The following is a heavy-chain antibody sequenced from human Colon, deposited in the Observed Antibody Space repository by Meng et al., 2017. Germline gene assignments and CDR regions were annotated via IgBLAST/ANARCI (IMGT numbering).Heavy chain of an antibody. Sequence: EVQLVESGGGLVKPGGSLRLSCVASGFNFSSYSINWVRQAPGKGLEWVSTISSSSRYIYYADSVKGRFTVSRDNGKSSLYLQMNSLRAEDTAVYYCARERIVPAGFDPWGQGTLVTVSS. CDR1: GFNFSSYS. V-gene: IGHV3-21*01. CDR3: ARERIVPAGFDP. J-gene: IGHJ5*02. D-gene: IGHD2-2*01. CDR2: ISSSSRYI.